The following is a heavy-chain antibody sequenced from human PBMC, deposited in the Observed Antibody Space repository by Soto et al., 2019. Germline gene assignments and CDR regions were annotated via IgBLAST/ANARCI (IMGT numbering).Heavy chain of an antibody. D-gene: IGHD6-6*01. Sequence: GASEKFSCKASGYIFTCYYMHWVRQSPGQGLEWMGWSNRNSGGKKYAQKFQGSVTMTSDKSISTDYMDLSRLRSEDTAVYSCAREAYSSSSKRGEYWGQGTLVTVS. CDR3: AREAYSSSSKRGEY. CDR1: GYIFTCYY. V-gene: IGHV1-2*02. J-gene: IGHJ4*02. CDR2: SNRNSGGK.